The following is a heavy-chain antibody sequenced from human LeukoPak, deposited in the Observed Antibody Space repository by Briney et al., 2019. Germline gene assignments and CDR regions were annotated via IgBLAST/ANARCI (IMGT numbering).Heavy chain of an antibody. J-gene: IGHJ4*02. CDR1: GFTFSSYS. Sequence: KTGGSLRLSCAASGFTFSSYSMNWVRQAPGKGLEWVSSISSSSSYIYYADSVKGRFTISRDNAKNSLYLQMNSLRAEDTAVYYCASIGVKLLWFGENDYWGQGTLVTVSS. D-gene: IGHD3-10*01. V-gene: IGHV3-21*01. CDR3: ASIGVKLLWFGENDY. CDR2: ISSSSSYI.